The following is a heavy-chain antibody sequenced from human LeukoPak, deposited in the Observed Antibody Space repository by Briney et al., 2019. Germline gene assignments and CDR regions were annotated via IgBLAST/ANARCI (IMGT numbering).Heavy chain of an antibody. Sequence: PGGSLRLSCAASGFAFNTYSMNWVRQAPGKGLEWVSFIFSSSTYIYYTGSVKGRFTISRDNARNSLYLQMDNLRAEDTGVYYCARDFYDGFALDYWGQGTLVTVSS. CDR2: IFSSSTYI. CDR1: GFAFNTYS. V-gene: IGHV3-21*03. J-gene: IGHJ4*02. CDR3: ARDFYDGFALDY. D-gene: IGHD2/OR15-2a*01.